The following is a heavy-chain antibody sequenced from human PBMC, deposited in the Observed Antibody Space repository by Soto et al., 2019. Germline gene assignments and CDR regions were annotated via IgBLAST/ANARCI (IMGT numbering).Heavy chain of an antibody. J-gene: IGHJ4*02. D-gene: IGHD3-22*01. Sequence: ASVKVSCKASGYTFTSYGISWVRQAPGQGLEWMGWISAYNGNTNYAQKLQGRVTTTTDTSTSTAYMELRSLRSDDTAVYYCARDQAYYYDGSVYYSPWDFDYWGQGTLVTVSS. V-gene: IGHV1-18*04. CDR3: ARDQAYYYDGSVYYSPWDFDY. CDR1: GYTFTSYG. CDR2: ISAYNGNT.